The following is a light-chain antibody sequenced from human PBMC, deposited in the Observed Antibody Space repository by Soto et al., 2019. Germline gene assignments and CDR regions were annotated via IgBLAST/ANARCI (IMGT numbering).Light chain of an antibody. CDR3: QQYNSYAT. Sequence: DIQMTQSPSTLSASVGDRVTITCRASQSISSWLAWYQQKPGKAPKLLIYDASSLESGVPSRFSGSGSGTEFPLTISSLQPEDFATYYCQQYNSYATFGQGTKVEIK. J-gene: IGKJ1*01. V-gene: IGKV1-5*01. CDR1: QSISSW. CDR2: DAS.